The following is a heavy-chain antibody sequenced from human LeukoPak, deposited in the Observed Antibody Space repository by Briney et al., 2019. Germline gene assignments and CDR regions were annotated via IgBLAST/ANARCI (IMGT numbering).Heavy chain of an antibody. J-gene: IGHJ4*02. Sequence: GRSLRLSCAASGFTFSGSALHWVRQASGKGLEWVGRIRSKANNYATTYAASVKGRFTISRDDSKNTAYLQMHSLKTEDTAVYYCTRLGYNYDTSGNYWGQGTLVTVSS. V-gene: IGHV3-73*01. CDR1: GFTFSGSA. CDR3: TRLGYNYDTSGNY. CDR2: IRSKANNYAT. D-gene: IGHD3-22*01.